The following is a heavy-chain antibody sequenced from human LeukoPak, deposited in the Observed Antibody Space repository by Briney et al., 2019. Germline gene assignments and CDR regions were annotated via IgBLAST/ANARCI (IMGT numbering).Heavy chain of an antibody. CDR3: ARSARDYYGSGSYPHYYYYYGMDV. CDR1: GGSISSSSYY. J-gene: IGHJ6*02. CDR2: IYYSGST. V-gene: IGHV4-39*01. Sequence: SETLSLTCTVSGGSISSSSYYWGWIRQPPGKGLEWIGSIYYSGSTYYNPSLKSRVTISVDTSKNQFSLKLSSVTAADTAVYYCARSARDYYGSGSYPHYYYYYGMDVWGQGTTVTVSS. D-gene: IGHD3-10*01.